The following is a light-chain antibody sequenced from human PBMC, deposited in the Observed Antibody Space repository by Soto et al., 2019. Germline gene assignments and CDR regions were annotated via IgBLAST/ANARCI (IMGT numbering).Light chain of an antibody. V-gene: IGKV1-5*03. CDR2: KAS. CDR3: QQYNSYST. Sequence: DIQMTQSPSTLSAFVGDRVTITCRASQSISTWLAWYQQKPGKAPKLLIYKASNLESGVPSRFSGSGSGTEFTLTISSLQPDDFATYYCQQYNSYSTFGQGTKLEIK. CDR1: QSISTW. J-gene: IGKJ2*01.